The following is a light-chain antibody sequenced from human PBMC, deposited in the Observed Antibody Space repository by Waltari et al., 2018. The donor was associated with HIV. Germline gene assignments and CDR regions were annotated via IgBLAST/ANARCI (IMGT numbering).Light chain of an antibody. CDR1: SSDVGSYNL. CDR2: EFS. V-gene: IGLV2-23*02. CDR3: CSYVGWSTILYV. Sequence: QSALTQPASVSGSPGQSITISCTGTSSDVGSYNLVSWYQQHPGKAPKLMIYEFSKRPSGVCNRFAGSKSVNTASLTNFWLQAEDEADYYCCSYVGWSTILYVFGTGTKVTVL. J-gene: IGLJ1*01.